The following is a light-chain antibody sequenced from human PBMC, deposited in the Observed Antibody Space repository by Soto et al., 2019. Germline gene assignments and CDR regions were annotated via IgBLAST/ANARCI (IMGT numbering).Light chain of an antibody. CDR3: SSFAGNNNLV. Sequence: QSALTQPPSASGSPGQSVTISCTGTSSDVGGYNYVSWYQQHPGKAPKLMISEVSKRPSGVPDRFSGSKSGNTASLTVSGLQDDDEDDYYCSSFAGNNNLVFGGGTKLTVL. V-gene: IGLV2-8*01. J-gene: IGLJ2*01. CDR2: EVS. CDR1: SSDVGGYNY.